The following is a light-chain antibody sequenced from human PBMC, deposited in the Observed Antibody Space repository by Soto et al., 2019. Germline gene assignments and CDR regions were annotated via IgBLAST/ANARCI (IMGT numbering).Light chain of an antibody. V-gene: IGLV5-45*03. J-gene: IGLJ1*01. CDR2: YKSDSDK. CDR1: SGINVGTYR. Sequence: QPVLTQPSSLSASPGASASLTCTLRSGINVGTYRIYWYQQKAGSPPQYLLSYKSDSDKQQGSGVPSRFSGSKDASANAGILLISGLQSEDEADYYCMIWHSSAYVFGTGTKLTVL. CDR3: MIWHSSAYV.